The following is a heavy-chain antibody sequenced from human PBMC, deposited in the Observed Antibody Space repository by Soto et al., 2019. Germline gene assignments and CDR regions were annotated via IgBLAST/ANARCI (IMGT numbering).Heavy chain of an antibody. V-gene: IGHV3-21*01. J-gene: IGHJ5*02. CDR1: GFTFRSYS. Sequence: GGSLRLSCAASGFTFRSYSMNWVRQAPGKGLEWVSSISSSSSYIYYADSVKGRLAISRDNAKNSLYLQMNSLRAEDTAVYYCARPSSSWHNWFDPWGQGTLVTVSS. D-gene: IGHD6-13*01. CDR2: ISSSSSYI. CDR3: ARPSSSWHNWFDP.